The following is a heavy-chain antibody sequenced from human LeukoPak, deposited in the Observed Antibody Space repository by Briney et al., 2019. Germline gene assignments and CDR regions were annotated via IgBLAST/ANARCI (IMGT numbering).Heavy chain of an antibody. D-gene: IGHD3-9*01. CDR2: ISYDGSNK. J-gene: IGHJ6*02. CDR3: ARADYDILTGRSYYYGMDV. Sequence: GGSLRLSCAASGFTFSSYAMHWVRQAPGKGLEWVAVISYDGSNKYYADSVKGRFTISRDNSKNTLYLQMNSLRAEDTAVYYCARADYDILTGRSYYYGMDVWGQGTTVTVSS. CDR1: GFTFSSYA. V-gene: IGHV3-30-3*01.